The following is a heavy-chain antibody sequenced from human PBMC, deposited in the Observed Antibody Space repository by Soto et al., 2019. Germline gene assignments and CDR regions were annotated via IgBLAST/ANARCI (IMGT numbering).Heavy chain of an antibody. CDR1: GFTVSSSY. J-gene: IGHJ4*02. V-gene: IGHV3-53*02. Sequence: EVQVVETGGALIQPGGYLRLSCVASGFTVSSSYMGWVRRAPGKGLDWVSTMYTPGSTNHTDSVRGRFTISRNNTRNTVFLQMNSLRAEDTAVYYCAICLVGSTTAFDYWGQGPLGTVSS. CDR2: MYTPGST. CDR3: AICLVGSTTAFDY. D-gene: IGHD1-26*01.